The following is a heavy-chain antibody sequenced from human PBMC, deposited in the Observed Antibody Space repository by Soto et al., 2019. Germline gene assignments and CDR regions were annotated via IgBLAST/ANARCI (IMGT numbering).Heavy chain of an antibody. J-gene: IGHJ4*02. CDR3: ARVRGNDYDGSGYFKPCFDY. Sequence: ASETLSLTCTVSGGSISSGGYYWSWIRQHPGKGLEWIGYIYYSGSTYYNPSLKSRVTISVDTSKNQFSLKLSSVTAADTAVYYCARVRGNDYDGSGYFKPCFDYWGQGTLVTVSS. V-gene: IGHV4-31*03. CDR1: GGSISSGGYY. CDR2: IYYSGST. D-gene: IGHD3-22*01.